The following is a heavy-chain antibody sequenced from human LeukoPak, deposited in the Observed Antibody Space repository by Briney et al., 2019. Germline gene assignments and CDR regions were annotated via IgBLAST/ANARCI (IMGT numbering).Heavy chain of an antibody. CDR1: GFTFSSYA. CDR3: ATGGSVVTAMVDAFDI. CDR2: ISYDGSNK. J-gene: IGHJ3*02. Sequence: GGSLRLSCAASGFTFSSYAMHWVRQAPGKGLEWVAVISYDGSNKYYADSVKGRFTISRDNSKNTLYLQMNSLRAEDTAVYYCATGGSVVTAMVDAFDIWGQGTMVTVSS. V-gene: IGHV3-30-3*01. D-gene: IGHD2-21*02.